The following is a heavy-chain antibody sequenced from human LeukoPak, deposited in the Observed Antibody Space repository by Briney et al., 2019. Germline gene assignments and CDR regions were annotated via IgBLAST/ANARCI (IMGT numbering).Heavy chain of an antibody. Sequence: PGGSLRLSCAASGFTFSTYGMSWVRQAPGKGLEWVSSISGGTSRTYYADSVKGRFTISRDNSKNTLYLQMNSLRAEDTAVYFCARARYGEPYCIDCWGQGTLVTVSS. CDR2: ISGGTSRT. CDR3: ARARYGEPYCIDC. J-gene: IGHJ4*02. CDR1: GFTFSTYG. V-gene: IGHV3-23*01. D-gene: IGHD3-10*01.